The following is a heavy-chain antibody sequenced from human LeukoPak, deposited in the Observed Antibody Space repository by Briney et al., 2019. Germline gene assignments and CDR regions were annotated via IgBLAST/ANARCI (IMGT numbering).Heavy chain of an antibody. CDR1: GLSLSSYG. V-gene: IGHV3-23*01. CDR2: SSGSGGST. Sequence: GESLRLSCIGSGLSLSSYGMSWVRQAPGKGLEWVSSSSGSGGSTYYADSVKGRFTISRDSSENTLYLKMSSLRVEDTAVYLCAKQTAVEGGYYHYWGQGTLVTVSS. J-gene: IGHJ4*02. D-gene: IGHD5-18*01. CDR3: AKQTAVEGGYYHY.